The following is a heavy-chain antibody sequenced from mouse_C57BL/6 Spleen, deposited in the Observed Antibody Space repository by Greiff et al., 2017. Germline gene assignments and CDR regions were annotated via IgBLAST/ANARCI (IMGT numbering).Heavy chain of an antibody. CDR1: GFTFSSYG. J-gene: IGHJ1*03. D-gene: IGHD1-1*01. CDR2: ISSGGSYT. Sequence: EVQLQESGGDLVKPGGSLKLSCAASGFTFSSYGMSWVRQTPDKRLEWVATISSGGSYTYYPDSVKGRFTISRDNAKNTLYLQMSSLKSEDTAMYYCASTITTERYFDVWGTGTTVTVSS. CDR3: ASTITTERYFDV. V-gene: IGHV5-6*01.